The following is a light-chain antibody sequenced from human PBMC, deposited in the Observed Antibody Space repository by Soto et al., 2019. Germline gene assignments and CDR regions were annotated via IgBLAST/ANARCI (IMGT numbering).Light chain of an antibody. CDR2: EVS. CDR3: CSYAGNSGV. Sequence: QSVLTQPASVSGSPGQSIILSCTGTSSDVGSYNFVSWYQQHPGKAPKLMIYEVSKRPSGVSNRFSGSKSCNTASLTISGLQPEDGADYYCCSYAGNSGVFGGGTKLTVL. J-gene: IGLJ3*02. CDR1: SSDVGSYNF. V-gene: IGLV2-23*02.